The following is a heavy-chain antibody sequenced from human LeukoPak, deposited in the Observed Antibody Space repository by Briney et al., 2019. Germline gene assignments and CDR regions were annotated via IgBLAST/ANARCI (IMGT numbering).Heavy chain of an antibody. J-gene: IGHJ3*02. D-gene: IGHD4-17*01. V-gene: IGHV3-9*01. CDR3: AKGESYGDHDAFDI. Sequence: PGGSLRLSCAASGFTFDDYAMHWVWQAPGKGLEWVSGISWNSGSIGYADSVKGRFTISRDNAKNSLYLQMNSLRAEDTALYYCAKGESYGDHDAFDIWGQGTMVTVSS. CDR1: GFTFDDYA. CDR2: ISWNSGSI.